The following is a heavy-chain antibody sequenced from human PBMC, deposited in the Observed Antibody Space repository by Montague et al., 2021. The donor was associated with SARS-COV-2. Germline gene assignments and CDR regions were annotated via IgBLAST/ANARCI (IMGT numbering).Heavy chain of an antibody. Sequence: SLRLSCAASGFTFSSYWMSWVRQAPGKGLEWVANIKQDGSEKYYVDSVKGRFTISRDNAKNSPYLQMNSLRAEDTAVYYCARDPPFDWPSGMDVWGQGTTFTVSS. J-gene: IGHJ6*02. CDR2: IKQDGSEK. CDR3: ARDPPFDWPSGMDV. CDR1: GFTFSSYW. V-gene: IGHV3-7*01. D-gene: IGHD3-9*01.